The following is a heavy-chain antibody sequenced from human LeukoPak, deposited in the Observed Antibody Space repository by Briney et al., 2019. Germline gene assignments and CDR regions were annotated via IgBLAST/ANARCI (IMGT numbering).Heavy chain of an antibody. D-gene: IGHD2-2*01. CDR2: IRYNGRNQ. Sequence: GGSLRLSCEASGFRISAYGIHWIRQAPGKGLEWVALIRYNGRNQYFADSVRGRFTISRDNSKNTLYLQMNSLRPEDTAVYYCAKESLGYCSSPCCYVFDSWGQGTLVTVSS. CDR3: AKESLGYCSSPCCYVFDS. J-gene: IGHJ4*02. V-gene: IGHV3-30*02. CDR1: GFRISAYG.